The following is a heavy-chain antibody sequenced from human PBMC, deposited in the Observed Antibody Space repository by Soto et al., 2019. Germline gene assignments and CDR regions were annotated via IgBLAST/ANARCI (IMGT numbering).Heavy chain of an antibody. CDR1: GGSISSSSYY. J-gene: IGHJ4*02. V-gene: IGHV4-39*01. Sequence: QLQLQESGPGLVKPSETLSLTCTVSGGSISSSSYYWGWIRQPPGKGLEWIGSIYYSGSTYYNPSPKRRVPISVDKSKNQCALKLSSVTAADTAVYYCARLQGVTTCDYWGQGTLVNVSS. CDR3: ARLQGVTTCDY. D-gene: IGHD4-17*01. CDR2: IYYSGST.